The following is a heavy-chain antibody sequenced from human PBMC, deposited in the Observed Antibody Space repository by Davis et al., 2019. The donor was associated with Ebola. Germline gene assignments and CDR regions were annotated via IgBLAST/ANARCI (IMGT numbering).Heavy chain of an antibody. J-gene: IGHJ5*01. Sequence: PGGSLRLSCAASGFTFSSYDMHWVRQATGKGLEWVSAIGAAGDTYYPVSVKGRFTISRENAKNSVYLQMNSLGAEDTAVYYCARAGFGSTWFDCWGQGILVTVSS. V-gene: IGHV3-13*01. CDR3: ARAGFGSTWFDC. D-gene: IGHD6-13*01. CDR2: IGAAGDT. CDR1: GFTFSSYD.